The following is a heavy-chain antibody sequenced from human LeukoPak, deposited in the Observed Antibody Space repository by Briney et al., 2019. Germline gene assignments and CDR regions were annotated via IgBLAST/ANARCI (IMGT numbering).Heavy chain of an antibody. D-gene: IGHD3-22*01. V-gene: IGHV3-21*01. J-gene: IGHJ4*02. CDR1: GFTFSSYS. CDR3: ASKYYYDSSGKNPDY. CDR2: ISSSSSYI. Sequence: GGSLRLSCAASGFTFSSYSMNWVRQAPGKGLEWVSSISSSSSYIYYADSVKGRFTISRDNAKNSLYLQMNSLRAEDTAVYYCASKYYYDSSGKNPDYWGQGTLVTVSS.